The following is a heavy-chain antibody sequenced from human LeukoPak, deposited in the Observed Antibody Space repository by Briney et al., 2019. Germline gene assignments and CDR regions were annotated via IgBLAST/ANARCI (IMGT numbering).Heavy chain of an antibody. Sequence: ASVKVSCKASGYTFTSYGISWVRQAPGQVLEWMGWISAYNGNTNYAQKLQGRVTMTTDTSTSTAYMELRSLRSDDTAVYYCARDNLNKYDFWSGSVDYWGQGTLVTVSS. CDR2: ISAYNGNT. J-gene: IGHJ4*02. D-gene: IGHD3-3*01. CDR1: GYTFTSYG. V-gene: IGHV1-18*01. CDR3: ARDNLNKYDFWSGSVDY.